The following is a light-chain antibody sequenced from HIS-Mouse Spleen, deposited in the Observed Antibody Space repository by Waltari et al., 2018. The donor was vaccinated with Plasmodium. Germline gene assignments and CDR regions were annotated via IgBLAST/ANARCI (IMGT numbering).Light chain of an antibody. V-gene: IGLV3-1*01. CDR1: KLGDKY. CDR3: QAWDSSTDYV. CDR2: PAS. J-gene: IGLJ1*01. Sequence: SYELTQPPSVSVSPGQTASIPCSGDKLGDKYACWYQQKPGQSPVLVIYPASKRPSGIPQRFSGSNAGNTATLTISGTQAMDEADYYCQAWDSSTDYVFGTGTKVTVL.